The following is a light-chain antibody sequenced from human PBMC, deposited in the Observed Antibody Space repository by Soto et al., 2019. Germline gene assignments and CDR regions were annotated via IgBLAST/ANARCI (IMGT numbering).Light chain of an antibody. V-gene: IGLV2-14*03. CDR1: SSDVGGYDH. J-gene: IGLJ3*02. CDR3: SSYTNKDTLL. CDR2: DVT. Sequence: QSALTQPASVSGSPGQSITISCTGTSSDVGGYDHVSWYQQHPGKAPKLIIYDVTVRPSGISPRFSGSKSDNTASLAVSGLQPEDEADYYCSSYTNKDTLLFGGATKLTVL.